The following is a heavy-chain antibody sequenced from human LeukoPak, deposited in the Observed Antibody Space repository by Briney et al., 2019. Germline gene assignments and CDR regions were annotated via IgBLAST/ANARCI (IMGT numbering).Heavy chain of an antibody. J-gene: IGHJ4*02. V-gene: IGHV4-61*09. CDR1: GGSISSATHY. CDR2: MYTSGST. Sequence: SETLSLTCTVSGGSISSATHYWSWIRQPAGKGLEWIGHMYTSGSTNYNPSLKSRVTISVDTSKNRSSLKLNSVTASDTAVYYCARGRRHCNSTSCYQEDYWGQGTLVTVSA. CDR3: ARGRRHCNSTSCYQEDY. D-gene: IGHD2-2*01.